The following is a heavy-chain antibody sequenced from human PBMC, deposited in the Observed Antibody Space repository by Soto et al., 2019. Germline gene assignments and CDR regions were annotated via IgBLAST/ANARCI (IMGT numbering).Heavy chain of an antibody. Sequence: QVQLVQSGAEVKKPGSSVKVSCKASGGTFSSYAISWVRQAPGQGLEWMGGIIPIFGTANYAQKFQGRVTITADESTGTAYMGLRSLRSEDTAVYYCARGYRGQLEGILPPNDWGQGTLVTVSS. V-gene: IGHV1-69*01. CDR3: ARGYRGQLEGILPPND. D-gene: IGHD6-13*01. J-gene: IGHJ4*02. CDR1: GGTFSSYA. CDR2: IIPIFGTA.